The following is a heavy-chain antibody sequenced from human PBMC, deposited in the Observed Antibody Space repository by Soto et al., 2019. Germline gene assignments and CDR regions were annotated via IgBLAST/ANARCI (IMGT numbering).Heavy chain of an antibody. CDR1: GFTFTRYS. Sequence: GGSLRLSCAASGFTFTRYSMNWVRQAPGKGLEWVSSTSSTTNYIYYGDSMKGRFTISRDNAKNSLYLEMNSLRAEDTAVYYCARESEDLTSNFDYWGQGTLVTVSS. CDR2: TSSTTNYI. J-gene: IGHJ4*02. V-gene: IGHV3-21*06. CDR3: ARESEDLTSNFDY.